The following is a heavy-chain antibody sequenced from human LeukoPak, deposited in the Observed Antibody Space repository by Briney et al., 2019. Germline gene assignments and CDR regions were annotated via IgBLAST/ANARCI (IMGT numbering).Heavy chain of an antibody. V-gene: IGHV3-7*01. CDR3: ARGATYYDFWSGYDYYYYYYMDV. D-gene: IGHD3-3*01. CDR2: IKQDGSEK. Sequence: PGGSLRLSCAASGFTFSSYSMNWVRQAPGKGLEWVANIKQDGSEKYYVDSVKGRFTISRDNAKNSLYLQMNSLRAEDTAVYYCARGATYYDFWSGYDYYYYYYMDVWGKGTTVTVSS. J-gene: IGHJ6*03. CDR1: GFTFSSYS.